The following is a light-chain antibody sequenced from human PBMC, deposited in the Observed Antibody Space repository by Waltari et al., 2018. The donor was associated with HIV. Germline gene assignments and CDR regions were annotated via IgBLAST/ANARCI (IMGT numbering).Light chain of an antibody. J-gene: IGLJ3*02. V-gene: IGLV8-61*01. CDR3: ALYMTGAKWV. CDR2: STD. CDR1: SYSVSINYY. Sequence: QTVVTQEPSFSVSPGGTVTLTCALNSYSVSINYYPGWFQQTPGQAPRTLISSTDSRSSGVPDRFSGSILGNKAALTITGAQADDDSVYFCALYMTGAKWVFGGGTKLTVL.